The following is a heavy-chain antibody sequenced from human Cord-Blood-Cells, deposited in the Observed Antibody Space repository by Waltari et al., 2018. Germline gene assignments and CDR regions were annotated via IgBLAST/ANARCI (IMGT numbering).Heavy chain of an antibody. J-gene: IGHJ6*02. V-gene: IGHV4-34*01. CDR3: ARVRVVGSGYYYYYYGMDV. CDR2: INHRGST. D-gene: IGHD3-22*01. CDR1: GGSFSGYY. Sequence: QVQLQQWGAGLSKPSEPLSLTWAVYGGSFSGYYWRWTRQPPGKGLEWIGEINHRGSTNYNPSLKSRVTISVDTCKNQFSLKLSSVTAADTAVYYCARVRVVGSGYYYYYYGMDVWGQGTTVTVSS.